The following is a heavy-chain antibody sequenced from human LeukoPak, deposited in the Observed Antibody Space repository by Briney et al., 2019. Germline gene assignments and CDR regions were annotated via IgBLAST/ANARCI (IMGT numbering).Heavy chain of an antibody. D-gene: IGHD3-22*01. CDR2: ISAYNGNT. V-gene: IGHV1-18*01. CDR1: GYTFTSYG. CDR3: ARGGPAVLVVTTSLDY. J-gene: IGHJ4*02. Sequence: GASVKVSCKASGYTFTSYGISWVRQAPGQGLEWMGWISAYNGNTNYAQKLQGRVTMTTDTSTSTAYMELRSLRSDDTAVYYCARGGPAVLVVTTSLDYWGQGTLVTVSS.